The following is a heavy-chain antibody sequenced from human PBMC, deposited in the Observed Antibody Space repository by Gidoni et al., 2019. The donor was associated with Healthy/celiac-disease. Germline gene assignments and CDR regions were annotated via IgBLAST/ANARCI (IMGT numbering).Heavy chain of an antibody. J-gene: IGHJ6*03. V-gene: IGHV5-51*03. CDR2: IYPGDSDT. CDR3: ARRGGPRLGVDYYMDV. CDR1: AYSFTSYW. D-gene: IGHD3-3*01. Sequence: EVQLAQSGAEVKKPGESLKIPCKGSAYSFTSYWIGWVRQMPGKGLEWMGIIYPGDSDTRNSPSFQGQVTISADKSISTAYLQWSSLKASDTAMYYCARRGGPRLGVDYYMDVWGKGTTVTVSS.